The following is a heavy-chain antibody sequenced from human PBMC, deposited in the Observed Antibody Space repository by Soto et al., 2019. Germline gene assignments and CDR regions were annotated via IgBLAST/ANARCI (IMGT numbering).Heavy chain of an antibody. CDR1: GFTFSSYS. J-gene: IGHJ6*03. CDR3: ARDMLVVLAATKLDYYYYYMDV. CDR2: ISSSSSYI. V-gene: IGHV3-21*06. D-gene: IGHD2-15*01. Sequence: EVQLVESGGGLVKPGGSLRLSCAASGFTFSSYSMNWVRQAPGKGLEWVSSISSSSSYIYYADSVKGRFTISRDNAKNLLYQQMNRLRAEDTAVYYCARDMLVVLAATKLDYYYYYMDVWGKGTTVTVSS.